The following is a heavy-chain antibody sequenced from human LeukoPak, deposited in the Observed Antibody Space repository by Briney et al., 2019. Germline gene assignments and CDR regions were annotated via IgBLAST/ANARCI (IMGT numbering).Heavy chain of an antibody. J-gene: IGHJ6*02. Sequence: GGSLRLSCSASGFTFSTYALHWVRQAPGKGLEYVSGINNNGHNTYYADSVKGGFTISRDNSKNTLFLQMSSLRAEDTAMYYCAKSLPILYGDYVGVGMDVWGQGTTVTVSS. CDR1: GFTFSTYA. D-gene: IGHD4-17*01. V-gene: IGHV3-64D*09. CDR3: AKSLPILYGDYVGVGMDV. CDR2: INNNGHNT.